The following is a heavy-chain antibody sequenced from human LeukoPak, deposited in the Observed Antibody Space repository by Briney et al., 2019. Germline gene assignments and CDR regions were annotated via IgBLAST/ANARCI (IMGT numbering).Heavy chain of an antibody. D-gene: IGHD6-19*01. CDR3: ARAHSSGWYYYYYGMDV. Sequence: GGSLRLSCAASGFTVSSNYTSWVRQAPGKGLEWVSVIYSGGSTYYADSVKGRFTISRDNSKNTLYLQMNSLRAEDTAVYYCARAHSSGWYYYYYGMDVWGQGTTVTVSS. CDR1: GFTVSSNY. J-gene: IGHJ6*02. CDR2: IYSGGST. V-gene: IGHV3-53*01.